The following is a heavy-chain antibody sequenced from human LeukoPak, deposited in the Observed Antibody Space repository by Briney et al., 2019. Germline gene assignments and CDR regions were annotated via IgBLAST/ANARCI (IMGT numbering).Heavy chain of an antibody. J-gene: IGHJ4*02. CDR1: GSSISSHYC. CDR3: AGERGEEYSSGWYKRNYFDN. D-gene: IGHD6-19*01. CDR2: VCHSGST. Sequence: SETLSLSCSVSGSSISSHYCWGWIRQPPGKGLEWIGSVCHSGSTFYNPSLKSRLTMSIDTSKNQFSLKLTSVTAADTAVYYCAGERGEEYSSGWYKRNYFDNWGQGIRVTVSS. V-gene: IGHV4-38-2*02.